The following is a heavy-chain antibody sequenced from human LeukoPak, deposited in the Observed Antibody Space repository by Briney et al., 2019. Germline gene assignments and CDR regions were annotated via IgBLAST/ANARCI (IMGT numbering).Heavy chain of an antibody. CDR1: GGSFSGYY. CDR3: ARGRRLGELSLRGSSYFDY. CDR2: INHSGST. Sequence: SETLSLTCAVYGGSFSGYYWSWIRQPPGKGLEWIGEINHSGSTNYNPSLKSRVTISVDTSKNQFSLKLSSVTAVDTAVYYCARGRRLGELSLRGSSYFDYWGQGTLVTVPS. J-gene: IGHJ4*02. D-gene: IGHD3-16*02. V-gene: IGHV4-34*01.